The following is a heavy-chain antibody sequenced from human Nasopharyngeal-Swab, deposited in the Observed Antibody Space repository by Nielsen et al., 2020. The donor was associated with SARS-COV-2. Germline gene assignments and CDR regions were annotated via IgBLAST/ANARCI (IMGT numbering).Heavy chain of an antibody. J-gene: IGHJ1*01. CDR2: IYYSGST. Sequence: SETLSLTYTVSGGSISSYYWSWIRQPPGKGLEWIGYIYYSGSTNYNPSLKSRVTISVDTSKNQFSLKLSSVTAADTAVYYCARLGDSSGYYYPEYFQHWGQGTLVTVSS. V-gene: IGHV4-59*08. D-gene: IGHD3-22*01. CDR3: ARLGDSSGYYYPEYFQH. CDR1: GGSISSYY.